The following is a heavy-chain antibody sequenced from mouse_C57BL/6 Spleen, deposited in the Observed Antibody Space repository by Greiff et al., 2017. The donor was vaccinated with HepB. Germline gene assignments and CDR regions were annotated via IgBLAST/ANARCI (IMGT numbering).Heavy chain of an antibody. D-gene: IGHD2-1*01. CDR1: GYTFTSYW. CDR3: ARGVYGNYGYFDV. V-gene: IGHV1-55*01. CDR2: IYPGSGST. Sequence: QVQLQQPGAELVKPGASVKMSCKASGYTFTSYWITWVKQRPGQGLEWIGDIYPGSGSTNYNEKFKSNATLTVDTSSSTAYMQLSSLTSEDAAVYYCARGVYGNYGYFDVWGTGTTVTVSS. J-gene: IGHJ1*03.